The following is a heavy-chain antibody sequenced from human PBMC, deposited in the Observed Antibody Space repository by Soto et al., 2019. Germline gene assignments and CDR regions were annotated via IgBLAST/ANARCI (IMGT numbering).Heavy chain of an antibody. V-gene: IGHV4-61*01. CDR2: IYYSGST. J-gene: IGHJ4*02. D-gene: IGHD1-26*01. CDR3: ARDLTYGGTYGYFDY. Sequence: SETLSLTCTVSGGSVTSVSFYWNWIRQPPGKGLEWIGYIYYSGSTKYNPSPKSRVTMSVDTSKNQFSLKLSSVTAADTAVYYCARDLTYGGTYGYFDYWGQGTLVTVSS. CDR1: GGSVTSVSFY.